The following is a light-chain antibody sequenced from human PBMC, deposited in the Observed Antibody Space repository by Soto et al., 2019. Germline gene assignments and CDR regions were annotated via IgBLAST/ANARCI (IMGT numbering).Light chain of an antibody. J-gene: IGLJ2*01. CDR1: SNDVGSYNL. Sequence: QSALTQPASVSGSPGQSITISCTGTSNDVGSYNLVSWYQHHPGKAPKLMIYEGSKRPSGVSDRFSGSKSGNTASLTISGLQAEDEADYYCCSYAGSRTFVVFGGGTKVTVL. CDR3: CSYAGSRTFVV. V-gene: IGLV2-23*03. CDR2: EGS.